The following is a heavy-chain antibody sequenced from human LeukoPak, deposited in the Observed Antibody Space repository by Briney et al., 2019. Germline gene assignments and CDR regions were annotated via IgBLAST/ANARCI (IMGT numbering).Heavy chain of an antibody. CDR3: ARSRGGIVVVPAAIRGYYYGMDV. CDR1: GGTFSSYA. CDR2: IIHIFGTA. V-gene: IGHV1-69*06. Sequence: SVKVSCKACGGTFSSYAISGVRQAPGRELEGMGGIIHIFGTANYAQKFQGRVTITADKCTSTAYMELSSLRSEDTAVYYCARSRGGIVVVPAAIRGYYYGMDVWGKGTTATVSS. D-gene: IGHD2-2*01. J-gene: IGHJ6*04.